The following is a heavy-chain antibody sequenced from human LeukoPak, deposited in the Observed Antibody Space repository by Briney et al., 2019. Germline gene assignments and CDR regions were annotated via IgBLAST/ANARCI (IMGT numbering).Heavy chain of an antibody. J-gene: IGHJ4*02. V-gene: IGHV1-18*01. CDR3: ARESLRPT. CDR1: GYTFSNFG. CDR2: ISPYSGDT. Sequence: GASVKVSCKASGYTFSNFGISWVRQAPGQGLEWMGWISPYSGDTNYAQEFQGRISVTTDTSTNTAYMELRSLKSDDTAVYYCARESLRPTWGQGTLVTVSS. D-gene: IGHD5-12*01.